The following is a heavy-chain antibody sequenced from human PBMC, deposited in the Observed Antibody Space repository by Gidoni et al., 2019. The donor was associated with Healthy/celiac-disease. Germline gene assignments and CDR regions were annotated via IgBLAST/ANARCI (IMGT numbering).Heavy chain of an antibody. J-gene: IGHJ4*02. CDR3: ARERFLGARYYFDY. Sequence: QVQLVESGGGVVQPGRSLRPSCAAPGFTFSSYAMHWGRQAPGKGLEWVAVISYDGSNKYYAGSVKGRFTISRDNSKNTLYLQMNSLRAEDTAVYYCARERFLGARYYFDYWGQGTLVTVSS. CDR1: GFTFSSYA. CDR2: ISYDGSNK. V-gene: IGHV3-30*01. D-gene: IGHD1-26*01.